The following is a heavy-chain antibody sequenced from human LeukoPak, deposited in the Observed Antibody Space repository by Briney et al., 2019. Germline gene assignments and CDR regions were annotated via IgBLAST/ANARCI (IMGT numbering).Heavy chain of an antibody. V-gene: IGHV1-69*13. J-gene: IGHJ4*02. Sequence: SVKVSCEASGGTFSSYAISWVRQAPGQGLEWMGGIIPIFGTANYAQKFQGRVTITADESTSTAYMELSSLRSEDSAVYYCARETTVTAFDYWGQGTLVTVSS. CDR2: IIPIFGTA. D-gene: IGHD4-17*01. CDR1: GGTFSSYA. CDR3: ARETTVTAFDY.